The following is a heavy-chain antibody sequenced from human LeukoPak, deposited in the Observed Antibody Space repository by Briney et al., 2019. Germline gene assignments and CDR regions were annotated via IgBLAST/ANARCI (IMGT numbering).Heavy chain of an antibody. D-gene: IGHD1-26*01. CDR2: IKSKTDGGTT. V-gene: IGHV3-15*01. CDR1: GFTFSNAW. Sequence: PGGSLRLSCAASGFTFSNAWMSWVRQAPGKGLEWVGRIKSKTDGGTTDHAAPVKGRFTISRDDSKNTLYLQMNSLKTEDTAVYNCTTDRGSGYSGSYYFDYWGQGTLVTVSS. J-gene: IGHJ4*02. CDR3: TTDRGSGYSGSYYFDY.